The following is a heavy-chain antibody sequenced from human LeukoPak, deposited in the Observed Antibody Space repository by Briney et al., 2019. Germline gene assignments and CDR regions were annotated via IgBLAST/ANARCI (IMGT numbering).Heavy chain of an antibody. V-gene: IGHV4-39*01. CDR3: ARRGYSYGSSRYYFDY. CDR2: IYYSGST. J-gene: IGHJ4*02. D-gene: IGHD5-18*01. Sequence: SETLSLTCTVSGGSISSSSYYWGWIRQPPGKGLEWIGSIYYSGSTYYNPSLKSRVTISVDTSKNQFSLKLSSVTAADTAVYYCARRGYSYGSSRYYFDYWGQGTLVTVSS. CDR1: GGSISSSSYY.